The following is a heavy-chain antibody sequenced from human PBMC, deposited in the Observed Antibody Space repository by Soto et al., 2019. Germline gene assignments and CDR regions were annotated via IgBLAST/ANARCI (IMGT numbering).Heavy chain of an antibody. CDR1: GGSISSYY. J-gene: IGHJ4*02. CDR2: IYYSGST. D-gene: IGHD3-9*01. CDR3: AQTYYDILTGYSRFDY. Sequence: QVQLQESGPGLVKPSETLSLTCTVSGGSISSYYWSWIRQPPGKGLEWIGYIYYSGSTNYNPSLKSRVTISVDTSKHQFSLKLSSVTAADTAVYYCAQTYYDILTGYSRFDYWGQGTLVTVSS. V-gene: IGHV4-59*01.